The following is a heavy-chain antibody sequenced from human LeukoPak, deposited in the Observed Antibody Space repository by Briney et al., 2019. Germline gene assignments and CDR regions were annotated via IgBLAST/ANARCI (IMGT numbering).Heavy chain of an antibody. CDR2: INHSGSS. D-gene: IGHD3-22*01. V-gene: IGHV4-34*01. J-gene: IGHJ4*02. CDR1: GGSFSGYY. CDR3: ASGADSSGYYCLDY. Sequence: SETLSLTCAVYGGSFSGYYWSWIRQPPGKGLEWIGEINHSGSSNYNPSLKSRVTISVDTSKNQFSLKLSSVTAADTAVYYCASGADSSGYYCLDYWGQGTLVTVSS.